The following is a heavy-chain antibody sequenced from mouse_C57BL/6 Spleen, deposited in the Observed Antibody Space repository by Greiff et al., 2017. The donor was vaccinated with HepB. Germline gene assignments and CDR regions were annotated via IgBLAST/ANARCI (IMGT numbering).Heavy chain of an antibody. D-gene: IGHD1-1*01. V-gene: IGHV1-76*01. CDR3: AREREYYGSSAWFAY. CDR2: IYPGSGNT. J-gene: IGHJ3*01. CDR1: GYTFTDYY. Sequence: QVQLKESGAELVRPGASVKLSCKASGYTFTDYYINWVKQRPGQGLEWIARIYPGSGNTYYNEKFKGKATLTAEKSSSTAYMQLSSLTSEDSAVYFCAREREYYGSSAWFAYWGQGTLVTVSA.